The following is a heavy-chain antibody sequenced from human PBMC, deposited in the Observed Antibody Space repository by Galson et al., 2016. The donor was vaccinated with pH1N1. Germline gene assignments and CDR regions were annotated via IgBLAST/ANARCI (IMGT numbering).Heavy chain of an antibody. J-gene: IGHJ6*03. CDR2: IYHSGST. V-gene: IGHV4-4*02. Sequence: ETLSLTCAVSGGSISSSNWWGWVRQPPGTGLEWIGEIYHSGSTNYNPSLKSRVTISVDKAKNQFSLKLSSVTAADTAVYYCARRSVGYYYYMDVWGKGTTVTVSS. CDR1: GGSISSSNW. CDR3: ARRSVGYYYYMDV. D-gene: IGHD5/OR15-5a*01.